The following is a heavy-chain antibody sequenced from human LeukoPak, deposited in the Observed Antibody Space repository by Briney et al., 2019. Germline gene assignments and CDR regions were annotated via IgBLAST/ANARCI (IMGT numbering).Heavy chain of an antibody. V-gene: IGHV4-34*01. D-gene: IGHD3-3*01. CDR3: ARGQKVGVVIILDGMDV. CDR1: GGSFSGYY. Sequence: SETLSLTCAVYGGSFSGYYWSWIRQPPGKGLEWIGEINHSGSTNYNPSLKSRVTISVDTSKNQFSLKLSSVTAADTAVYYCARGQKVGVVIILDGMDVWGQGTTVTVSS. J-gene: IGHJ6*02. CDR2: INHSGST.